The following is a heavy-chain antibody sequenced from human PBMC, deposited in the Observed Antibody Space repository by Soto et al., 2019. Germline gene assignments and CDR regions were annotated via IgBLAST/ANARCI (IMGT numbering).Heavy chain of an antibody. CDR2: IYSGGTT. CDR3: ARGNNNDDAFDI. D-gene: IGHD1-1*01. J-gene: IGHJ3*02. Sequence: SETLSLTCTVSGVSITSSSYYWGWIRQPPGKGLECIGTIYSGGTTFYNPSLESRVTVSVDTSKNQFSLRLTSLTAAETALYYCARGNNNDDAFDIWGHGTMVTVSS. V-gene: IGHV4-39*01. CDR1: GVSITSSSYY.